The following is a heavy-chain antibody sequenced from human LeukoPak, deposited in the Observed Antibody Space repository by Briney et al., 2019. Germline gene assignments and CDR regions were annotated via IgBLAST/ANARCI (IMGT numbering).Heavy chain of an antibody. CDR2: IKQDGTKK. Sequence: PGGSLRLSCAASGFTFSSYWMSWVRQAPGKGLEWVANIKQDGTKKYYVDSVKGRFTISRDNAKNSLYLQMNSLRAEDTAVYYCAARSAYSYEAFDIWGQGTMVTVSS. CDR1: GFTFSSYW. CDR3: AARSAYSYEAFDI. D-gene: IGHD3-3*01. V-gene: IGHV3-7*01. J-gene: IGHJ3*02.